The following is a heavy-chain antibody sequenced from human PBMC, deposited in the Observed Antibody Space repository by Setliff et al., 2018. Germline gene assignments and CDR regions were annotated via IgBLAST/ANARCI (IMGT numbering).Heavy chain of an antibody. CDR3: ARALRSPLGGTAFVPVHFDP. CDR2: IYYTGST. CDR1: GMSITSYY. D-gene: IGHD3-16*01. Sequence: SETLSLTCSVSGMSITSYYWSWIRQSPGRGLEWIGYIYYTGSTTYSPSLKSRVTISPDTSKNQFHLTVKSVTEADTAVHYCARALRSPLGGTAFVPVHFDPWGQGILVTVSS. J-gene: IGHJ5*02. V-gene: IGHV4-59*01.